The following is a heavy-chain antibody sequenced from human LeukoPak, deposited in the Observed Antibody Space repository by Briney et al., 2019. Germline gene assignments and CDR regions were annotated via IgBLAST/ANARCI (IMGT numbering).Heavy chain of an antibody. V-gene: IGHV3-48*02. CDR1: GLTFSTYS. CDR2: ITSSSSAI. CDR3: ARGIRWLDY. Sequence: HSGGSLRLSCAASGLTFSTYSMNWVRQAPGKGLEWVSSITSSSSAINYADSVKGRFTISRDNARDSLYLHMNSLRDEDTAVYYCARGIRWLDYWGQGSLVTVAS. D-gene: IGHD4-23*01. J-gene: IGHJ4*02.